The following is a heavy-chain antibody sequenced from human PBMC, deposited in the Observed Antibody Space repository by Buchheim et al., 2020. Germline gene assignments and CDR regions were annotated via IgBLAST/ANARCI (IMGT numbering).Heavy chain of an antibody. CDR3: ARVGVFCYLKRACDAFDI. CDR2: INHSGST. V-gene: IGHV4-34*01. D-gene: IGHD2-21*02. Sequence: QVQLQQWGAGLLKPSETLSLTCAVYGGSFSGYYWSWIRQPPGKGLEWFGEINHSGSTNYNPSLKSRVTILVDTSKNQFSLKLSSVTAADTAVYYCARVGVFCYLKRACDAFDIWGQGT. CDR1: GGSFSGYY. J-gene: IGHJ3*02.